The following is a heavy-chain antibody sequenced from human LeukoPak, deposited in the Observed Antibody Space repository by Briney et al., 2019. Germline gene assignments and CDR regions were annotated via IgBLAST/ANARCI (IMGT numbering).Heavy chain of an antibody. CDR2: ISSSSTTT. D-gene: IGHD4-17*01. Sequence: GGSLRLSCAASGFTFSGYSMNWVRQAPGKGLEWVSYISSSSTTTYYADSVKGRFTISRDNAKNSLYLQMDSLRDEDTAVYYCARDGTVTHAWSGYGFDIWGQGTMVTVPS. J-gene: IGHJ3*02. V-gene: IGHV3-48*02. CDR1: GFTFSGYS. CDR3: ARDGTVTHAWSGYGFDI.